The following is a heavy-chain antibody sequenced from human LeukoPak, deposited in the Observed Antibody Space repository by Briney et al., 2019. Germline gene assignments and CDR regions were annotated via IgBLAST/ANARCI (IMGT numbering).Heavy chain of an antibody. V-gene: IGHV4-38-2*02. Sequence: SETLSLTCTASGYSISSGYYWGWIRQPPGKGLEWIGSIYHSGSTYYNPSLKSRVTISVDTSKNQFSLKLSSVTAADTAVYYCARVTKTYYDFWSGYSAGAFDIWGQGTMVTVSS. CDR2: IYHSGST. CDR1: GYSISSGYY. CDR3: ARVTKTYYDFWSGYSAGAFDI. J-gene: IGHJ3*02. D-gene: IGHD3-3*01.